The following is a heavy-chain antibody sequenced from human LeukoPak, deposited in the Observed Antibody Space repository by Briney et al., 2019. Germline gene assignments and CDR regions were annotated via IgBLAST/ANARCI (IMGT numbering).Heavy chain of an antibody. CDR2: ISYDGSNK. V-gene: IGHV3-30*04. Sequence: GGSLRLSCAASGFTFSSYAMHWVRQAPGKGLEWVAVISYDGSNKYYADSVKGRFTISRDNSKNTLYLQMNSLRAEDTAVYYCARSGYCSSTSCYVSWFDPCGQGTLVTVSS. CDR1: GFTFSSYA. D-gene: IGHD2-2*01. CDR3: ARSGYCSSTSCYVSWFDP. J-gene: IGHJ5*02.